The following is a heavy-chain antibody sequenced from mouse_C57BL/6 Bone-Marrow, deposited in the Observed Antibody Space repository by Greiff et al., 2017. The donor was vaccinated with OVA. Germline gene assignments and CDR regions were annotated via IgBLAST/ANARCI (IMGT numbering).Heavy chain of an antibody. CDR3: ARSLYYYGSSPYYFDY. V-gene: IGHV1-63*01. CDR2: IYPGGGYT. D-gene: IGHD1-1*01. J-gene: IGHJ2*01. Sequence: QVQLQQSGAELVRPGTSVKMSCKASGYTFTNYWIGWVKQRPGHGLEWIGDIYPGGGYTNYNEKFKGKATLTADKSSSTAYMQFSSLTSEDSAIYYCARSLYYYGSSPYYFDYWGQGTTLTVSS. CDR1: GYTFTNYW.